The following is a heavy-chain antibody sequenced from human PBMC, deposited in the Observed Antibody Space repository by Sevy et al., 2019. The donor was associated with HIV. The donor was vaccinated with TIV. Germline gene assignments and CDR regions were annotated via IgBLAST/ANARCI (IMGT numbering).Heavy chain of an antibody. CDR3: ARDPIGVISSGWDY. Sequence: SETLSLTCTVSGGSISTYYWSWIRQPPGKGLEWIGYIYYSGTTNYNPSLKSRVTMSVDTSKNLFSLKLSSVTAADTAVYYCARDPIGVISSGWDYWGQGTLVTVSS. D-gene: IGHD3-3*01. J-gene: IGHJ4*02. CDR2: IYYSGTT. V-gene: IGHV4-59*01. CDR1: GGSISTYY.